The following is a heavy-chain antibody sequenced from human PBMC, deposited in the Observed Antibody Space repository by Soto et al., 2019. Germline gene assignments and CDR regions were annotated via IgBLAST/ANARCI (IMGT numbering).Heavy chain of an antibody. CDR2: IIPIFGTA. CDR1: GGTFSSYA. D-gene: IGHD3-22*01. Sequence: SVKVSCKASGGTFSSYAISWVRQAPVQGLEWMGWIIPIFGTANYAQKFQGRVTITADESTSTAYMELSSLRSEDTAVYYCARSYYYDSSGYYYWGQGTLVTLSS. J-gene: IGHJ4*02. V-gene: IGHV1-69*13. CDR3: ARSYYYDSSGYYY.